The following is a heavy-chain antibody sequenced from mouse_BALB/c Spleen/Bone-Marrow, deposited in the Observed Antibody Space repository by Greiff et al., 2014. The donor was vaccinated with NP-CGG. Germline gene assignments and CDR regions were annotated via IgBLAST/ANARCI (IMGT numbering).Heavy chain of an antibody. CDR3: ARYYYGFYFDY. CDR2: IDPANGNT. J-gene: IGHJ2*01. D-gene: IGHD1-1*01. Sequence: VQLQQSGAELVKPGASVKLSCTASGFNIKDTYMHWVKQRPEQGLEWIGRIDPANGNTEYDPKFQGKSIITADTSSNTAYLQRSSLTSEDTAVYYCARYYYGFYFDYWGQGTTLTVSS. CDR1: GFNIKDTY. V-gene: IGHV14-3*02.